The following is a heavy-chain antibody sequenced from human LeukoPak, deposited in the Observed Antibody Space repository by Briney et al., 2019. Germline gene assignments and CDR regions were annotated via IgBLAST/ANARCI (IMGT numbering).Heavy chain of an antibody. V-gene: IGHV4-4*07. J-gene: IGHJ4*02. CDR1: GGSISSYY. D-gene: IGHD2-15*01. CDR2: IYTSGST. CDR3: ARPNIRYCSGDACSNDGSDY. Sequence: SETLSLTCTVSGGSISSYYWSWIRQPAGKGLEWIGRIYTSGSTNYNPSLKSRVTMSVDTSKNQFSLKLSSVTAADTAVYYCARPNIRYCSGDACSNDGSDYWGQGTLVTVSS.